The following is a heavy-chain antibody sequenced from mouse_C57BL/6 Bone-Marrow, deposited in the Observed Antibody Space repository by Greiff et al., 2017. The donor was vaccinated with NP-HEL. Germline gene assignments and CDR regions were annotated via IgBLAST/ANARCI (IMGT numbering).Heavy chain of an antibody. Sequence: QVQLQQSGAELVRPGASVTLSCKASGYTFTDYEMHWVKQTPVHGLEWIGAIDPETGGTAYNQKFKGKAILTADKSSRTPYMGLRSLTSEDSAVYYSTRSLYPVNAMDYWGQGTSVTVSS. V-gene: IGHV1-15*01. CDR2: IDPETGGT. J-gene: IGHJ4*01. CDR1: GYTFTDYE. CDR3: TRSLYPVNAMDY. D-gene: IGHD2-1*01.